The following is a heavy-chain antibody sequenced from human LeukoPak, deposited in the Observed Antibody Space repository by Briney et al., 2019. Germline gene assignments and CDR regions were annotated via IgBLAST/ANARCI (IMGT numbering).Heavy chain of an antibody. D-gene: IGHD3-22*01. CDR3: ARDRLGKYDSSGYYRSYYYYGMDV. Sequence: SETLSLTCTVSGGSVSSGSYYWSWIRQPPGKGLEWIGYIYYSGSTNYNPSLKSRVTISVDTSKNQFSLKLSSVTAADTAVYYCARDRLGKYDSSGYYRSYYYYGMDVWGQGTTVTVSS. J-gene: IGHJ6*02. CDR1: GGSVSSGSYY. CDR2: IYYSGST. V-gene: IGHV4-61*01.